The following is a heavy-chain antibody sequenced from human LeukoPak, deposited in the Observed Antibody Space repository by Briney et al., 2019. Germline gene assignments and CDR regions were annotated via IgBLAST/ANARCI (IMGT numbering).Heavy chain of an antibody. CDR2: INHSGST. CDR3: ARRPTRRITMVRGVTPRGDYYYYMDV. CDR1: GGSISSSSYY. V-gene: IGHV4-39*07. Sequence: SETLSLTCTVSGGSISSSSYYWGWIRQPPGKGLEWIGEINHSGSTNYNPSLKSRVTISVDTSKNQFSLKLSSVTAADTAVYYCARRPTRRITMVRGVTPRGDYYYYMDVWGKGTTVTISS. D-gene: IGHD3-10*01. J-gene: IGHJ6*03.